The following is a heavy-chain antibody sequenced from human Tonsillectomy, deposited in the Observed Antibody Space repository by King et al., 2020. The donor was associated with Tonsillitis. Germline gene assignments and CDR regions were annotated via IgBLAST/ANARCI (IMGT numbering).Heavy chain of an antibody. J-gene: IGHJ4*02. Sequence: VQLVESGAEVKKPGSSVKVSCKASGGTFTTYAIGWVRQAPGQGLEYMGGIIPIFGTVKYLQRFQGRVTITADKSTSTAYMELSSRRSEDTAVYYCARTLIDCGGDSCYSHFDYWGQGTLVTVSS. CDR1: GGTFTTYA. CDR3: ARTLIDCGGDSCYSHFDY. CDR2: IIPIFGTV. D-gene: IGHD2-15*01. V-gene: IGHV1-69*06.